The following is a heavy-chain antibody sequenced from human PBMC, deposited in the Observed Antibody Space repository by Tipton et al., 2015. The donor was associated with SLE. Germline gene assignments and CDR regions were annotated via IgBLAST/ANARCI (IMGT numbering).Heavy chain of an antibody. CDR2: IDPSDSYT. D-gene: IGHD2-8*01. J-gene: IGHJ6*03. CDR1: GYSFTSYW. V-gene: IGHV5-10-1*01. CDR3: ARHYPRYCTNGVCYNGYYYMDV. Sequence: VQLVQSGAEVKKPGESLKISCKGSGYSFTSYWIGWVRQMPGKGLEWMGRIDPSDSYTNYSPSFQGHVTISADKSISTAYLQWSSLKASDTAMYYCARHYPRYCTNGVCYNGYYYMDVWGKGTTVTVSS.